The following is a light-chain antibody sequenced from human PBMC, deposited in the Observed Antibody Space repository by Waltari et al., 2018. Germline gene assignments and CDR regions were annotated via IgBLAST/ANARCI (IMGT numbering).Light chain of an antibody. V-gene: IGKV4-1*01. Sequence: DIVMTQSPDSLAVSLGERANVNCKSSQSVLDFSNNKNYLAWYQQKAGQSPKLLIYWASIRESGVPDRFSGSGSWTDFTLTINSLQAEDVAVYYCQQYSTTPLTFGGGTTVEIQ. J-gene: IGKJ4*01. CDR3: QQYSTTPLT. CDR2: WAS. CDR1: QSVLDFSNNKNY.